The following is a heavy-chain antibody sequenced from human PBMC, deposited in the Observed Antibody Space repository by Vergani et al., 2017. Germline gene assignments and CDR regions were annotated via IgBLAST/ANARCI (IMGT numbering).Heavy chain of an antibody. J-gene: IGHJ4*02. V-gene: IGHV1-2*02. CDR2: INPNSGGT. CDR3: TRGWYYDSIAYWAY. D-gene: IGHD3-22*01. Sequence: QVQLVQSGAEVKKPGASVKVSCKASGYTFTGYYMHWVRQAPGQGLEWMGWINPNSGGTNSAQKFQGRVTMTRDTSISTAYMELSRLRYDDTAVYYCTRGWYYDSIAYWAYWGQGTLVTVSS. CDR1: GYTFTGYY.